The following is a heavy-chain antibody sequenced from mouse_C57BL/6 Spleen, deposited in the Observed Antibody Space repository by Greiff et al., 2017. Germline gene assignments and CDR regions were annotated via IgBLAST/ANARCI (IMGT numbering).Heavy chain of an antibody. J-gene: IGHJ4*01. CDR1: GFSLTSYG. Sequence: VQLQESGPGLVQPSQSLSITCTVSGFSLTSYGVHWVRQSPGKGLEWLGVIWRGGSTDYNAAFMSRLSITKDNSKSQVFFKMNSLQADDTAIYYCAKKYDYGYAMDYWGQEPQSPSPQ. CDR3: AKKYDYGYAMDY. CDR2: IWRGGST. D-gene: IGHD2-4*01. V-gene: IGHV2-5*01.